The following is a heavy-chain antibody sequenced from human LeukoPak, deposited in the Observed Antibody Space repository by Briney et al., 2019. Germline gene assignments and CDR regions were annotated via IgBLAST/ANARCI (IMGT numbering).Heavy chain of an antibody. J-gene: IGHJ4*01. CDR1: GGSISSYS. V-gene: IGHV4-4*07. CDR2: IYTSGST. Sequence: SETLSLTCTVSGGSISSYSWSWIRQPAGKGLEWIGRIYTSGSTKYNPSLTSRVTISVDTSKNQFSLKLRSVTAADTPVYYCARAVHCSGGSCYFDYWGQGTLVTVSS. CDR3: ARAVHCSGGSCYFDY. D-gene: IGHD2-15*01.